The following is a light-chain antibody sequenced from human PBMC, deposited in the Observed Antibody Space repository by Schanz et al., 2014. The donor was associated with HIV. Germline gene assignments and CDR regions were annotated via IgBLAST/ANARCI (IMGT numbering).Light chain of an antibody. Sequence: QSVLAQPPSVSGAPGQRVAISCTGSSTNIGEDYDVHWYRLIPGATPELVLFDTTNRPSGVPDRFSGSKSGFSASLVITDLQAEDEGDYYCQSFDVSLGGVIFGVGTKLTVL. CDR2: DTT. J-gene: IGLJ2*01. V-gene: IGLV1-40*01. CDR1: STNIGEDYD. CDR3: QSFDVSLGGVI.